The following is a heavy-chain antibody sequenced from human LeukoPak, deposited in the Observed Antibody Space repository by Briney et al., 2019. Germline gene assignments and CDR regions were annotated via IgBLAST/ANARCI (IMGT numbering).Heavy chain of an antibody. V-gene: IGHV3-21*01. CDR3: VRDLMGSGSTTAYLHH. CDR1: GFTFSDYS. CDR2: ISRSSRHV. Sequence: GGSLRLYCAASGFTFSDYSMNWVRQAPGKGLEWVSSISRSSRHVYYAGSVKGRFTISRDNAKNSLYLQMNSLRAEDMAVYFCVRDLMGSGSTTAYLHHWGQGTLVTVSS. J-gene: IGHJ1*01. D-gene: IGHD1-1*01.